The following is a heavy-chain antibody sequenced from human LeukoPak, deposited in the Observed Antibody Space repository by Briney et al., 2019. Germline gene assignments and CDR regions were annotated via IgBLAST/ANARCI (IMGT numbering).Heavy chain of an antibody. J-gene: IGHJ5*02. Sequence: PGGSLRLSCAASGFTFDDYAMHWVRQAPGKGLEWVSGISWNSGSIGYADSVKGRFTISRDNAKNSLYLQMNSLRAEDTALYYCAKGGSSGWYVGNWFDPWGQGTLVTVSS. V-gene: IGHV3-9*01. CDR2: ISWNSGSI. CDR3: AKGGSSGWYVGNWFDP. D-gene: IGHD6-19*01. CDR1: GFTFDDYA.